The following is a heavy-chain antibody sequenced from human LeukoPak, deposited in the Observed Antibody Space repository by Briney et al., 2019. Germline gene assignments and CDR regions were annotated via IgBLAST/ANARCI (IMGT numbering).Heavy chain of an antibody. Sequence: GGSLRLSCAASGFTFSNYWMTWVRQAPGKGLEWVANIKQDGSVKSYEDSVKGRFTIARDNAKNSLYLQMNSLRAEDTALYYCARDDYGDYEYYFDYWGQGTLVTVSS. CDR3: ARDDYGDYEYYFDY. J-gene: IGHJ4*02. V-gene: IGHV3-7*03. CDR1: GFTFSNYW. CDR2: IKQDGSVK. D-gene: IGHD4-17*01.